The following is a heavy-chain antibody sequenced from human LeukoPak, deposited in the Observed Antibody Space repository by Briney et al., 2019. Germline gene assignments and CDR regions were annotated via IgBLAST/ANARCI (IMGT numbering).Heavy chain of an antibody. Sequence: SETLSLTCTVSGGSISSSSYYWGWIRQPPGKGLEWIGSIYYSGSTYYNPSLKSRVTISVDTSKNQFSLKLSSVTPADTAVYYCARDPQRNWYFDLWGRGTLVTVSS. CDR3: ARDPQRNWYFDL. V-gene: IGHV4-39*02. CDR1: GGSISSSSYY. CDR2: IYYSGST. J-gene: IGHJ2*01.